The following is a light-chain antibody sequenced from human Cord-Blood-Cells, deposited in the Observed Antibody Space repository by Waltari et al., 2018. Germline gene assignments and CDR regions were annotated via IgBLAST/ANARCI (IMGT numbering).Light chain of an antibody. Sequence: DIQLTQSPSFLSASVGDRVTITCRASQGISSYLAWYQQKPGKAPKLLTYAASTLQRGVPSRFSGSGSGTEFTLTISSLQPEDFATYYCQQLNSYPLTFGGGTKVEIK. J-gene: IGKJ4*01. CDR3: QQLNSYPLT. CDR2: AAS. V-gene: IGKV1-9*01. CDR1: QGISSY.